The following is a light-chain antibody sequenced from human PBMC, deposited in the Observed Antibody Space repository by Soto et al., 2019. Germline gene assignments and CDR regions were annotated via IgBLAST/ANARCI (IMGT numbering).Light chain of an antibody. CDR1: QSVKTF. J-gene: IGKJ5*01. CDR2: DAS. V-gene: IGKV3-11*01. Sequence: EIVLTHSPATLSFSPWERSTLSFSSSQSVKTFLVWYQQRPGQAPRLLIHDASHRAAGIPARFSGSGFGTDFTLTISSLEPEDAAVYYCQQRSNWPPITFGQGTRLEIK. CDR3: QQRSNWPPIT.